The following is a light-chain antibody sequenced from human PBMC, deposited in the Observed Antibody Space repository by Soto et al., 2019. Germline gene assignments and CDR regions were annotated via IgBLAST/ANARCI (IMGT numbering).Light chain of an antibody. Sequence: QSALTQPASVSGSPGQSITISCTGASSDVGGFDHVSWYQRHPGKVPRLLMYDVSSRPSGVSDRFSGSKSGNTASLTISGLQAEDEADSYCNSFTTTNSYVFGTGTKLTVL. CDR3: NSFTTTNSYV. V-gene: IGLV2-14*03. CDR1: SSDVGGFDH. CDR2: DVS. J-gene: IGLJ1*01.